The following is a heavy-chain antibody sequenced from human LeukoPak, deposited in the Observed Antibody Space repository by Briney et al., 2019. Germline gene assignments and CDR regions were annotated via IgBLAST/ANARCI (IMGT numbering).Heavy chain of an antibody. CDR3: AIGIAVARNFVY. V-gene: IGHV4-4*02. CDR1: GGSISSSNW. J-gene: IGHJ4*02. D-gene: IGHD6-19*01. Sequence: SSETLSLTCAASGGSISSSNWWSWVRQPPGKGLEWIGEIYHSGSTNYNPSLKSRVTISVDKSKNQFSLKLSSLTAADTAVYYCAIGIAVARNFVYGAQRTLVTLST. CDR2: IYHSGST.